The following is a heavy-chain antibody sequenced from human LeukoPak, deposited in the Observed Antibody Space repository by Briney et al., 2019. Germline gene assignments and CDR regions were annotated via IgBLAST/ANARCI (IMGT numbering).Heavy chain of an antibody. D-gene: IGHD3-16*01. J-gene: IGHJ6*04. Sequence: GGSLRLSCTASGFNFRSAWMSWARQAPGKGLEWVGRVRSKSDAGTMDYAAHVEGRFTISRDDSKNMVYLDMNSLKTGDTAVYYCGGRRVWGNGTVVTVSS. CDR2: VRSKSDAGTM. CDR3: GGRRV. CDR1: GFNFRSAW. V-gene: IGHV3-15*01.